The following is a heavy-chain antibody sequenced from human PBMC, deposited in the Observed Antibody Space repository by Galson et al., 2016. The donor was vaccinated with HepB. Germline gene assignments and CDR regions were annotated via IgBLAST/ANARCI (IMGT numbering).Heavy chain of an antibody. CDR2: INGIGDNT. CDR1: GFAFRNYA. V-gene: IGHV3-23*01. Sequence: SLRLSCASSGFAFRNYAMSWVRQAPGKRLEWVSSINGIGDNTYYADSVNGRFTISRDNPKNTLDLQMNSLRAEDTAIYYCAKENWGTGIPFDYWDQGTLVTVSS. D-gene: IGHD7-27*01. CDR3: AKENWGTGIPFDY. J-gene: IGHJ4*02.